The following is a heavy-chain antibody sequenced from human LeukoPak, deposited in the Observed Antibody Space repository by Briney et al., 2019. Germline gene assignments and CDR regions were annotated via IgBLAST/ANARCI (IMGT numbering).Heavy chain of an antibody. Sequence: GASVKVSCKASGYTFTSYGIIWVRQAPRQGLEWMGRISAYNGNTRYGHNLQDRVTMTTDSSTSTAYMELRSLRSDDTAIYYCAREDYASGSYYGDDYWGQGTLVTVSS. CDR1: GYTFTSYG. D-gene: IGHD3-10*01. CDR3: AREDYASGSYYGDDY. CDR2: ISAYNGNT. V-gene: IGHV1-18*01. J-gene: IGHJ4*02.